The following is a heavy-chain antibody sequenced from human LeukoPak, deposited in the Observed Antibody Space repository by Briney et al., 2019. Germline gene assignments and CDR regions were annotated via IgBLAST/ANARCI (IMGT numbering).Heavy chain of an antibody. J-gene: IGHJ4*02. Sequence: GGSLRLSCAASGFTFSSYWMHWVRQVPGKGLVWVSAISGSGTGTYYADSVKGRFTISRDNSKNTLYLQMNSLRAEDTAVYYCAKDSRGYGGSDLDYWGQGTLVTVSS. CDR3: AKDSRGYGGSDLDY. CDR1: GFTFSSYW. V-gene: IGHV3-23*01. CDR2: ISGSGTGT. D-gene: IGHD5-12*01.